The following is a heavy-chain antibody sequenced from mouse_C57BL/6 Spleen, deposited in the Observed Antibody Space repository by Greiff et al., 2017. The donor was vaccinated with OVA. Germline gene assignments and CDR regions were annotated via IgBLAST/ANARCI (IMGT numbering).Heavy chain of an antibody. CDR3: APLYGSSTWFAY. D-gene: IGHD1-1*01. V-gene: IGHV14-2*01. J-gene: IGHJ3*01. Sequence: VQLKESGAELVKPGASVKLSCTASGFNIKDYYMHWVKQRTEQGLEWIGRIDPEDGENKYAPNFQGKATLTADTSSNTAYLQLSSLTSEDTAVYYCAPLYGSSTWFAYWGQGTLVTVSA. CDR1: GFNIKDYY. CDR2: IDPEDGEN.